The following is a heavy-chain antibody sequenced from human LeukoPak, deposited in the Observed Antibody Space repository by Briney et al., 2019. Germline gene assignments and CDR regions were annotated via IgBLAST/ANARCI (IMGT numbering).Heavy chain of an antibody. J-gene: IGHJ4*02. Sequence: PSETLSLTCTVSGASVSSGSYYWTWIRQPPGKGLEWIGYVYYSGTTNYNPSLKSRVTISIDLSKNQFSLKLSSVTAADTAINYCARDETKPAAGLEYWGQGALVTVSS. V-gene: IGHV4-61*01. D-gene: IGHD6-13*01. CDR3: ARDETKPAAGLEY. CDR1: GASVSSGSYY. CDR2: VYYSGTT.